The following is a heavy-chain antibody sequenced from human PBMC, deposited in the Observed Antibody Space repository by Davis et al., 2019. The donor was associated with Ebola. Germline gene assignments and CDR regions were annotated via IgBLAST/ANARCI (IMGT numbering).Heavy chain of an antibody. D-gene: IGHD2-2*01. CDR1: GFTFSSYS. CDR3: ARDGQGNCSSTSCYYYYYYGMDV. V-gene: IGHV3-21*01. J-gene: IGHJ6*02. CDR2: ISSSSYI. Sequence: GESLKISCAASGFTFSSYSMNWVRQAPGKGLEWVSSISSSSYIYYADSVKGQFTISRDNAKNSLYLQMNSLRAEDTAVYYCARDGQGNCSSTSCYYYYYYGMDVWGQGTTVTVSS.